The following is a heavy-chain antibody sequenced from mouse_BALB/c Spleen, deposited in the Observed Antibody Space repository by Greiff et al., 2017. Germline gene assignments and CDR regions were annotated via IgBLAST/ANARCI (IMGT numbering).Heavy chain of an antibody. D-gene: IGHD2-4*01. CDR2: INPSNGGT. Sequence: SGAELVKPGASVKLSCKASGYTFTSYYMYWVKQRPGQGLEWIGEINPSNGGTNFNEKFKSKATLTVDKSSSTAYMQLSSLTSEDSAVYYCTREDYDDAMDYWGQGTSVTVSS. J-gene: IGHJ4*01. CDR3: TREDYDDAMDY. CDR1: GYTFTSYY. V-gene: IGHV1S81*02.